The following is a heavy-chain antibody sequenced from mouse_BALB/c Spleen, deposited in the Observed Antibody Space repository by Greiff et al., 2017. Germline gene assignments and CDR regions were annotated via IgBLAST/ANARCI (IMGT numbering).Heavy chain of an antibody. J-gene: IGHJ3*01. CDR1: GFTFSSYT. D-gene: IGHD2-12*01. Sequence: EVKLVESGGGLVKPGGSLKLSCAASGFTFSSYTMSWVRQTPEKRLEWVATISSGGGNTYYPDSVKGRFTISRDNAKNNLYLQMSSLRSEDTALYYCARSYYKENGFAYWGQGTLVTVSA. CDR3: ARSYYKENGFAY. CDR2: ISSGGGNT. V-gene: IGHV5-9*03.